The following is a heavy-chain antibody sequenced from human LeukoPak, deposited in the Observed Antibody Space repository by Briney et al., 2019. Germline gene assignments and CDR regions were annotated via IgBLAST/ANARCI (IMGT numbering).Heavy chain of an antibody. V-gene: IGHV1-2*02. Sequence: GASVKVSCKASGYSFTAFYIHWVRQAPGQGLEWMGWIHPRRGDTNYAQKFQGRVTMTRDTSINTAYLDLSSLRSDDTAVYYRARDGDYGTGSYYRGCIDSWGQGTPVTVSP. CDR3: ARDGDYGTGSYYRGCIDS. D-gene: IGHD3-10*01. J-gene: IGHJ4*02. CDR1: GYSFTAFY. CDR2: IHPRRGDT.